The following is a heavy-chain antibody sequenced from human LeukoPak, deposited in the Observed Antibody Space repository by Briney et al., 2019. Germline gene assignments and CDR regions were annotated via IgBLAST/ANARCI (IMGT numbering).Heavy chain of an antibody. CDR2: ISDDATIT. V-gene: IGHV3-23*01. CDR3: AKGYSDTARFDY. D-gene: IGHD5-12*01. CDR1: GFTFSSHA. Sequence: GGSLRLSCEAYGFTFSSHALSWVRQAPGKGLGGVAAISDDATITYYADSVKGRFTISRDNSRDTLFLQMSSLKDEDAAIYYCAKGYSDTARFDYWGQGTLVTVSS. J-gene: IGHJ4*02.